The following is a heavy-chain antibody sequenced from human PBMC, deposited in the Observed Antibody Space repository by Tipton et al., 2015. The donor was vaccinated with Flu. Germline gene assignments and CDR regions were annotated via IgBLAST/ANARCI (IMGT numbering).Heavy chain of an antibody. CDR2: IQTSGST. D-gene: IGHD2-15*01. CDR3: ARKGYYWLCDL. CDR1: GDSIRSAGSY. Sequence: TLSLTCTVSGDSIRSAGSYWSWIRQPVGKGLEWIGRIQTSGSTNYNPSLKSRVTFSVDTSKNQFSLSLTSVTAADTAVYYCARKGYYWLCDLWGRGTLGTVSS. J-gene: IGHJ2*01. V-gene: IGHV4-61*02.